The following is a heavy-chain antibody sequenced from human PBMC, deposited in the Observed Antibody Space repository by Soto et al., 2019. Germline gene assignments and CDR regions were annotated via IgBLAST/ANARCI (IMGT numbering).Heavy chain of an antibody. CDR3: ASAITSPRYYYDSSGYYYEGITLYYFDY. CDR1: GGSISSGDYY. J-gene: IGHJ4*02. CDR2: IYYSGST. Sequence: SETLSLTCTVSGGSISSGDYYWSWIRQPPGKGLEWIGYIYYSGSTYYNPSLKSRVTISVDTSKNQFSLKPSSVTAADTAVYYCASAITSPRYYYDSSGYYYEGITLYYFDYWGQGTLVTVSS. V-gene: IGHV4-30-4*01. D-gene: IGHD3-22*01.